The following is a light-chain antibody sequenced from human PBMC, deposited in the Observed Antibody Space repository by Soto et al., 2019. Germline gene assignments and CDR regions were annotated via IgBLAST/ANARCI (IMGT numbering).Light chain of an antibody. CDR1: SSDVGGYNY. CDR3: SSYAGSNNFKV. V-gene: IGLV2-8*01. Sequence: QSVLTQPPSASGSPGQSVTISCTGTSSDVGGYNYVSWYQQHPGKAPKLMIYKVSKRPSGVPDRFSGSKSGNTASLTVSGLQAEDEADYYCSSYAGSNNFKVFGGGTKVTVL. CDR2: KVS. J-gene: IGLJ2*01.